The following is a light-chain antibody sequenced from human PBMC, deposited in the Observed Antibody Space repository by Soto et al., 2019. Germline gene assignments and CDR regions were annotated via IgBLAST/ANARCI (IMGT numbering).Light chain of an antibody. CDR2: EGS. J-gene: IGLJ7*01. Sequence: QSALTQPASVSGSPGQSITISCTGTSSDVGSYNLVSWYQQHPGKAPKLMIYEGSKRPSGVSNRFSGSKSGNTASLTISGLQAEDEADYYCCSYAGRSTLAVFGGGTQLTVL. V-gene: IGLV2-23*01. CDR3: CSYAGRSTLAV. CDR1: SSDVGSYNL.